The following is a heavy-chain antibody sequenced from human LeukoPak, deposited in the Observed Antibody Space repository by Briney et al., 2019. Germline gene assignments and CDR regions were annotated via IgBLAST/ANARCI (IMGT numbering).Heavy chain of an antibody. CDR1: GFTFSSYA. D-gene: IGHD5-24*01. CDR3: ARVEVDGMDV. CDR2: IYHSGST. Sequence: LRLSCAASGFTFSSYAMSWIRQPPGKGLEWIGYIYHSGSTYYNPSLKSRVTISVDRSKNQFSLKLSSVTAADTAVYYCARVEVDGMDVWGQGTTVTVSS. V-gene: IGHV4-30-2*01. J-gene: IGHJ6*02.